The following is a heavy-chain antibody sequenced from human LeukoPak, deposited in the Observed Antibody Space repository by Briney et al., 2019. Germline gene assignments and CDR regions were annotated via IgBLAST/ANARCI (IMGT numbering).Heavy chain of an antibody. CDR3: ARDVSLGGAFDI. D-gene: IGHD2-15*01. V-gene: IGHV1-18*01. CDR2: ISAYNGNT. CDR1: GYTFTSYG. J-gene: IGHJ3*02. Sequence: ASVKVSCKASGYTFTSYGISWVRQDPGQGLEWMGWISAYNGNTNYAQKLQGRVTMTTDTSTSTAYMELRSLRSDVTAVYYCARDVSLGGAFDIWGQGTMVTVSS.